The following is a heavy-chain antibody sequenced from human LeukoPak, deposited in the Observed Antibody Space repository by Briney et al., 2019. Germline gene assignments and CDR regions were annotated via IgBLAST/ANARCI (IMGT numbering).Heavy chain of an antibody. V-gene: IGHV3-48*03. CDR2: ISSSGSTI. CDR1: GFTFSSYE. CDR3: AKSGTTSSWSPRVKTYFDY. J-gene: IGHJ4*02. D-gene: IGHD6-13*01. Sequence: GGSLRLSCAASGFTFSSYEMNWVRQAPGKGLEWVSYISSSGSTIYYADSVKGRFTISRDISKSMIYLQMNSLRAEDTAVYHCAKSGTTSSWSPRVKTYFDYWGQGTLVTVSS.